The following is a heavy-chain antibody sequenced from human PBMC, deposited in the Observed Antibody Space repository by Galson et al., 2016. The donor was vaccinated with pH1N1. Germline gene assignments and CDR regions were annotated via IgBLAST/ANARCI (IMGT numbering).Heavy chain of an antibody. D-gene: IGHD3-22*01. CDR2: VYWDADK. V-gene: IGHV2-5*02. Sequence: PALVKPTQTLTLTCIFSGFSITNRGEAVGWIRQPPGKALEWLALVYWDADKFYSRSLQSRLTITKDTSKSQMVLRMTNMDPVDTGTYYCAHLYYYDTSGFYRYFDYWGQGILVTVSS. J-gene: IGHJ4*02. CDR3: AHLYYYDTSGFYRYFDY. CDR1: GFSITNRGEA.